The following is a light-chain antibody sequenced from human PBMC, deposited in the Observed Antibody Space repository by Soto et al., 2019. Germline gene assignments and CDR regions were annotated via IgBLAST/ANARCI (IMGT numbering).Light chain of an antibody. Sequence: QSVLTQPASVSGSPGQSISIPCTGTSADVGGYMSVSRYQQQPGQAPKLIIYEVSERPSGVSHRFSGSKSGNTASLTISGLQAEDEADYYCSSYTTSSTLYVFGPGTKLTVL. CDR1: SADVGGYMS. J-gene: IGLJ1*01. CDR3: SSYTTSSTLYV. CDR2: EVS. V-gene: IGLV2-14*01.